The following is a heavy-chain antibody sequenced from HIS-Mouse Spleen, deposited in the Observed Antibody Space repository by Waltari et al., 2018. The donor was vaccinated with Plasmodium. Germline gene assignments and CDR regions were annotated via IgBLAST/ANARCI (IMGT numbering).Heavy chain of an antibody. Sequence: QVQLQESGPGLVKPSETLSLTCTVSGYSISSGYYWGWIRQPPGRGLEWIGSIYHSGRTYSNPSLKRRVTISVDTSKNQFSLKLSSVTAADTAVYYCARVDYGSGDYYYYYGMDVWGQGTTVTVSS. J-gene: IGHJ6*02. CDR3: ARVDYGSGDYYYYYGMDV. CDR2: IYHSGRT. D-gene: IGHD3-10*01. V-gene: IGHV4-38-2*02. CDR1: GYSISSGYY.